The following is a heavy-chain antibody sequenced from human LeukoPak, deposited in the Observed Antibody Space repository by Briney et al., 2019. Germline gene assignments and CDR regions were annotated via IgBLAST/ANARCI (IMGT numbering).Heavy chain of an antibody. Sequence: GGSLRLSCAASGFTFSSYAMSWVRQAPGKGLEWVSAISGSGGSTYYADSVKGRFTISRDNSKNTLYLQMNSLRAEATAVYYCAKGAEWDYYDSSGYYPSFDYWGQGTLVTVSS. J-gene: IGHJ4*02. CDR3: AKGAEWDYYDSSGYYPSFDY. CDR2: ISGSGGST. V-gene: IGHV3-23*01. D-gene: IGHD3-22*01. CDR1: GFTFSSYA.